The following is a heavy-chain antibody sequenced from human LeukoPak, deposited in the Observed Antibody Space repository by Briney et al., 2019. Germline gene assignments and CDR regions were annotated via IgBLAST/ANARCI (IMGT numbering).Heavy chain of an antibody. J-gene: IGHJ6*04. V-gene: IGHV4-34*01. D-gene: IGHD2-2*01. CDR2: INHSGST. Sequence: SETLSLTCAVYGGSFSGYYWSWIRQPPGKGLEWIGEINHSGSTNYNPSLKSRVTISVDTSKNQFSPKLSSVTAADTAVYYCAREYCSSTSCYPPTDVWGKGTTVTVSS. CDR3: AREYCSSTSCYPPTDV. CDR1: GGSFSGYY.